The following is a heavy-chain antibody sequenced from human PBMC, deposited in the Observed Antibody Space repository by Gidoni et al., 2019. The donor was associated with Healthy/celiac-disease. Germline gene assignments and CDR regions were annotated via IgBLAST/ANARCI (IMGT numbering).Heavy chain of an antibody. V-gene: IGHV1-46*03. Sequence: QVQLVQSGAEVKKPGASVKVSCKASGYTCTSYYMHWVRQAPGQVLEWMGIINPSGGSTSYAQKFQGRVTMTRYTSTSTVYMALCSLRSEDTAVYYCARDLSSTRWYRGGFDPCVQGTLVTVSS. CDR2: INPSGGST. J-gene: IGHJ5*02. D-gene: IGHD2-2*02. CDR1: GYTCTSYY. CDR3: ARDLSSTRWYRGGFDP.